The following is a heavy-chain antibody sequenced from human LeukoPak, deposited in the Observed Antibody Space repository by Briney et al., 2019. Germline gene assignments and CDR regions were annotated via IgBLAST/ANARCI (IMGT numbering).Heavy chain of an antibody. V-gene: IGHV1-2*02. CDR1: GYTFTGYY. CDR3: ARGPRGYSYAPGNRFDP. Sequence: GASVKVSCKASGYTFTGYYMHWVRQAPGQGLEWMGWINPNSGGTNYAQKFQGRVTMTRDTSISTAYMELSRLRPDDTAVYYCARGPRGYSYAPGNRFDPWGQGTLVTVSS. J-gene: IGHJ5*02. D-gene: IGHD5-18*01. CDR2: INPNSGGT.